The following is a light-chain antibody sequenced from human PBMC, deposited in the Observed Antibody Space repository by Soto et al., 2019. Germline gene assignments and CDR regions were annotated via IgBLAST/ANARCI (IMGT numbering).Light chain of an antibody. J-gene: IGLJ1*01. Sequence: QSVLTQSPSASGTPGQRVTMSCSGSTSNIGSKTVNWYRQLPGTAPKLLIYSNDQRPSGVPDRFSGSKSGTSASLAISGLQSEDEADYYCAAWDDSLNGYVFGTGTKVTVL. CDR1: TSNIGSKT. CDR3: AAWDDSLNGYV. V-gene: IGLV1-44*01. CDR2: SND.